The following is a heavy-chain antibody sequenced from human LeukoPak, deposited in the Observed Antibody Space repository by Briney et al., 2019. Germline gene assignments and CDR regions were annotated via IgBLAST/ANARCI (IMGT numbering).Heavy chain of an antibody. CDR1: GYTFTSYV. CDR2: ISAYNANT. Sequence: ASVKVSCKASGYTFTSYVISWVRQAPGQGLEGMGWISAYNANTNYAQKLQRRVTMTTATSTSTDYMELRSLRSADTAVYYCARGGSGRLRIQLSTGSTLDYWGQGTLVTVSS. CDR3: ARGGSGRLRIQLSTGSTLDY. D-gene: IGHD5-18*01. V-gene: IGHV1-18*01. J-gene: IGHJ4*02.